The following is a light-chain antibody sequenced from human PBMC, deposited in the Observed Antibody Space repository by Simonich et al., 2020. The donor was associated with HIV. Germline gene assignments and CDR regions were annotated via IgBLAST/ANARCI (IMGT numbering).Light chain of an antibody. CDR1: QSILKRSNNKNY. V-gene: IGKV4-1*01. CDR2: WAS. CDR3: QQYYTTPLT. Sequence: DIVMTQSPDSLAVSLGERATINCKSSQSILKRSNNKNYLAWYQQKEGQPTKLLIDWASTRESGVPDRFSGSGSGTDFTLTISSLQAEDVAVYYCQQYYTTPLTFGGGTKVEIK. J-gene: IGKJ4*01.